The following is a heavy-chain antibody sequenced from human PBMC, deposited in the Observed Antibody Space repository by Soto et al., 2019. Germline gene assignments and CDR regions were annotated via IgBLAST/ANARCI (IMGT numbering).Heavy chain of an antibody. J-gene: IGHJ5*02. CDR2: IYHSGST. D-gene: IGHD3-22*01. V-gene: IGHV4-59*12. Sequence: SETLSLTCTVSGGSFSTNYWSWIRQPPRKGLEWIGYIYHSGSTNYNPSLKSRVTISVDRSKNRFSLNLNSVTAADTAVYYCARANRPITMTYLNWFDPWGQGTLVTVSS. CDR1: GGSFSTNY. CDR3: ARANRPITMTYLNWFDP.